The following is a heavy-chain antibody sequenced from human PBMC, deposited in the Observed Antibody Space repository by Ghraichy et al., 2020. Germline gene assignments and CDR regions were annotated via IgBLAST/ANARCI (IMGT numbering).Heavy chain of an antibody. V-gene: IGHV4-61*02. CDR2: IYASGRT. CDR1: GGSISSGSYY. Sequence: SETLSLTCTVSGGSISSGSYYWSWIRQPAGKGLEWVGRIYASGRTDYNPSVTSRVTISKDTSKNQFSLKLYSVTAADTAMYFCARANNFYDDGFDIWGQGTMVTVSS. D-gene: IGHD5/OR15-5a*01. J-gene: IGHJ3*02. CDR3: ARANNFYDDGFDI.